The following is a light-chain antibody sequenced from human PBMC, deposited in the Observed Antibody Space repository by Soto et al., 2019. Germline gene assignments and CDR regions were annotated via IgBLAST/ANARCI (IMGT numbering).Light chain of an antibody. CDR1: QSVSSY. CDR3: QQRSNWPIT. Sequence: EIVLTQSPATLSLSPGERATLSCRASQSVSSYLAWYQQKPGQAPRPLIYDASNRATGIPARFSGSGSGTDFTHTISSLEPEDFAVYYCQQRSNWPITFGPGTKVDIK. J-gene: IGKJ3*01. V-gene: IGKV3-11*01. CDR2: DAS.